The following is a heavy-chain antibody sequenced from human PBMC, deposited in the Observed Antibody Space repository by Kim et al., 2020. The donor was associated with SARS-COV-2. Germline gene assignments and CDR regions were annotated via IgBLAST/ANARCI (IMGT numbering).Heavy chain of an antibody. CDR2: IYYSGST. CDR1: GGSISSHY. V-gene: IGHV4-59*11. J-gene: IGHJ4*02. Sequence: SETLSLTCTVSGGSISSHYWSWIRQPPGKGLEWIGYIYYSGSTNYNPSPQSRVTITVDTSKNQFSLKLSSVTAADTAVYYCPRERDPLYYFDNWGQGTLVTVSS. CDR3: PRERDPLYYFDN.